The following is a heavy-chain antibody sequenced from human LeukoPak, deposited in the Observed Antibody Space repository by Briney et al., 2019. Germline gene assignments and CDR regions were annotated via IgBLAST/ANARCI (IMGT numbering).Heavy chain of an antibody. J-gene: IGHJ4*02. CDR2: IIPIFGTA. V-gene: IGHV1-69*01. CDR1: GGTFSSYA. CDR3: ARDYGYGDYVYFDY. Sequence: SVKVSCKASGGTFSSYAISWVRQAPGQGLEWMGGIIPIFGTANYAQKFQGRVTITADESTSTAYMELGSLRSEDTAVYYCARDYGYGDYVYFDYWGQGTLVTVSS. D-gene: IGHD4-17*01.